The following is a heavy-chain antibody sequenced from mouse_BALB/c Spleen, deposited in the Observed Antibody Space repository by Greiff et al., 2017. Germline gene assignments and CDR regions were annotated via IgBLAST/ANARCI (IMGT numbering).Heavy chain of an antibody. J-gene: IGHJ2*01. CDR2: IYPYNGGT. Sequence: VHVKQSGPELVKPGASVKISCKASGYTFTDYNMHWVKQSHGKSLEWIGYIYPYNGGTGYNQKFKSKATLTVDNSSSTAYMELRSLTSEDSAVYYCARGPYFDYWGQGTTLTVSS. CDR1: GYTFTDYN. V-gene: IGHV1S29*02. CDR3: ARGPYFDY.